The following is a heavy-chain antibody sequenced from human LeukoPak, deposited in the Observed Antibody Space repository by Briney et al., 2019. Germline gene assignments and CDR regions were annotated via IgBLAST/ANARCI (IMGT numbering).Heavy chain of an antibody. CDR1: GGSISSGDYY. CDR2: IYYSGST. J-gene: IGHJ5*02. CDR3: ARTLPGSSSIWFDP. D-gene: IGHD6-13*01. V-gene: IGHV4-30-4*01. Sequence: SETLSLTCTVSGGSISSGDYYWSWIRQPPGKGLEWIGYIYYSGSTYYNPSLKSRVTISLDTSKNQFSLKLSSVTAADTAVYYCARTLPGSSSIWFDPWGQEPWSLSP.